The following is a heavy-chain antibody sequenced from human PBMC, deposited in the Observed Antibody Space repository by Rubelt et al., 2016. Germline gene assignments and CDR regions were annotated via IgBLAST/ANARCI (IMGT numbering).Heavy chain of an antibody. D-gene: IGHD4-17*01. V-gene: IGHV1-3*01. CDR3: ARGPGRLFIVLPTVTTRYFQH. CDR1: GYTFPSYA. Sequence: QVRLVQSGAEVKKPGASVKVSCKASGYTFPSYAMHWVRQAPGQRLEWMGWINAGNGNTKYSQKFQGRVTFTMDTSASTAYMELSSLRSEDTAVYYCARGPGRLFIVLPTVTTRYFQHWGQGTLVTVSS. CDR2: INAGNGNT. J-gene: IGHJ1*01.